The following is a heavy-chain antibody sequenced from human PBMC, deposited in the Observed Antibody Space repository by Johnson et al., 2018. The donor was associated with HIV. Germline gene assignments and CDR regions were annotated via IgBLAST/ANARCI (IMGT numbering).Heavy chain of an antibody. CDR1: GLTVSSNY. CDR2: ISGSGGST. D-gene: IGHD6-6*01. J-gene: IGHJ3*02. Sequence: VQLVESGGGLIQPGGSLRLSCAASGLTVSSNYMSWVRQAPGKGLEWVSVISGSGGSTYYADSVKGRFTISRDNSKNTLYLQMNSLRAEDTAVYYCAKALRGHSSSSFDAFDIWGQGTMVTVSS. CDR3: AKALRGHSSSSFDAFDI. V-gene: IGHV3-23*04.